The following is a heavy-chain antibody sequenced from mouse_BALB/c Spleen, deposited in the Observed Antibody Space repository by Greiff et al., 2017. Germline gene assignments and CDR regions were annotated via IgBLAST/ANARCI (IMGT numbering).Heavy chain of an antibody. V-gene: IGHV1-5*01. J-gene: IGHJ4*01. CDR3: TRDYRYDGGYAMDY. CDR2: IYPGNSDT. Sequence: VQLKQSGTVLARPGASVKMSCKASGYTFTSYWMHWVKQRPGQGLEWIGAIYPGNSDTSYNQKFKGKAKLTAVTSTSTAYMELSSLTNEDSAVYYCTRDYRYDGGYAMDYWGQGTSVTVSS. CDR1: GYTFTSYW. D-gene: IGHD2-14*01.